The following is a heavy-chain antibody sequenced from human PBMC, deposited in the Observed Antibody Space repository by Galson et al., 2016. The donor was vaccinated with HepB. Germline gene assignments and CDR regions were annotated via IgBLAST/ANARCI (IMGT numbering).Heavy chain of an antibody. CDR2: IKGDGSEQ. CDR1: GFTFGNNW. J-gene: IGHJ4*02. CDR3: ARDRSSATMGDY. D-gene: IGHD5-12*01. Sequence: SLRLSCAASGFTFGNNWMSWVRQAPGKGLEWVANIKGDGSEQYYVNSVKGCFSISRDNAKSLLYLQMNSLRVDDTAVYYCARDRSSATMGDYWGQGTLVTVAS. V-gene: IGHV3-7*01.